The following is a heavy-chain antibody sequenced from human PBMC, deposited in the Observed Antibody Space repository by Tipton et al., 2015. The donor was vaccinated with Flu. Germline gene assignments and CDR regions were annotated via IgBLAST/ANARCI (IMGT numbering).Heavy chain of an antibody. CDR2: IYPGDSHI. J-gene: IGHJ5*02. Sequence: QLVQSGAEMKKPGESLKISCKDSGYSFTYYWIGWVRQMPGKGLEWMGIIYPGDSHIRYSPSFQGQVTISADKSISTAYLQWDSLKASDSAMYYCVRKGRSANWFDPWGQGTLVTVSS. CDR3: VRKGRSANWFDP. CDR1: GYSFTYYW. V-gene: IGHV5-51*03.